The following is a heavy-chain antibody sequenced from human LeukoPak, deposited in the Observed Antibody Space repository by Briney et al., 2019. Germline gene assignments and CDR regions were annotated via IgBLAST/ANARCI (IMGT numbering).Heavy chain of an antibody. D-gene: IGHD3-10*01. CDR1: GYTFTCYG. CDR2: INPSGGST. V-gene: IGHV1-46*01. Sequence: ASVKVSCKASGYTFTCYGISWVRQAPGQGLEWMGIINPSGGSTSYAQKFQGRVTMTRDTSTSTVYMELSSLRSEDTAVYYCARAYGSGSYTLLFFDYWGQGTLVTVSS. CDR3: ARAYGSGSYTLLFFDY. J-gene: IGHJ4*02.